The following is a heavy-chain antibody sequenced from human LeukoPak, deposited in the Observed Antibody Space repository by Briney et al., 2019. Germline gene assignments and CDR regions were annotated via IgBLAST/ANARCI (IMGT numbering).Heavy chain of an antibody. Sequence: GGSLRLSCAASGFTFSSYSMNWVRQAPGKGLEWVSSISSSSSYIYYADSVKGRFTISRDNAKNSLYLQMNSLRAEDTAVYYCARGAYSSGWYGYYWGQGTLVTVSS. CDR3: ARGAYSSGWYGYY. V-gene: IGHV3-21*01. CDR2: ISSSSSYI. J-gene: IGHJ4*02. CDR1: GFTFSSYS. D-gene: IGHD6-19*01.